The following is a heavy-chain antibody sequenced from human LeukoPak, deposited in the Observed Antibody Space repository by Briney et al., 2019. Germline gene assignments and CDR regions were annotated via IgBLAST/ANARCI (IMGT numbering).Heavy chain of an antibody. CDR3: ARGQGGYEDL. CDR1: GGSFSGYY. CDR2: INHSGST. Sequence: SETLSLTCAVYGGSFSGYYWSWIRQPPGKGLEWIGEINHSGSTNYNPSLKSRVTISVDTSKNQFSLKLSSVTAADTAVYYCARGQGGYEDLWGRGTLVTVSP. D-gene: IGHD5-12*01. J-gene: IGHJ2*01. V-gene: IGHV4-34*01.